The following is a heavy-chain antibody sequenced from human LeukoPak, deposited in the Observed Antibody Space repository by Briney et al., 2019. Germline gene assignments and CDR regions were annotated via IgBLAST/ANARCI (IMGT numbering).Heavy chain of an antibody. J-gene: IGHJ6*02. Sequence: GRSLRLSCAASGFTFSSYAMRWVRQAPGKGLEWVAVISYDGSNKYYADSVKGRFTISRDNSKNTLYLQMNSLRAEDTAVYYCARDVRDIVVVPAARYYYYYGMDVWGQGTTVTVSS. CDR3: ARDVRDIVVVPAARYYYYYGMDV. V-gene: IGHV3-30-3*01. CDR2: ISYDGSNK. CDR1: GFTFSSYA. D-gene: IGHD2-2*01.